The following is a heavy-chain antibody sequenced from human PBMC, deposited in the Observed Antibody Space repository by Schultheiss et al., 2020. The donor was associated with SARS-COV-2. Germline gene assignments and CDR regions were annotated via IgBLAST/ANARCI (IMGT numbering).Heavy chain of an antibody. V-gene: IGHV3-48*03. Sequence: GGSLRLSCAASGFTFSSYAMSWVRQAPGKGLEWVSYISSSGSTIYYADSVKGRFTISRDNAKNSLYLQMNSLRAEDTAVYYCARALRLGQWLVHPYYGMDVWGQGTTVTVSS. CDR3: ARALRLGQWLVHPYYGMDV. CDR1: GFTFSSYA. CDR2: ISSSGSTI. J-gene: IGHJ6*02. D-gene: IGHD6-19*01.